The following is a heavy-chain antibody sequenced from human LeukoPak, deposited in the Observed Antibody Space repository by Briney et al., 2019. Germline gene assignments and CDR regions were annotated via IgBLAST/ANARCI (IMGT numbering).Heavy chain of an antibody. J-gene: IGHJ4*02. CDR2: ICPDGTVT. V-gene: IGHV3-74*01. Sequence: PGGSLRLSCAASGFTFNTYVMSWVRQAPGKGPMWVSRICPDGTVTNYADSVKARFIISRDNARNTVYLQMNSLRVEDTAVYYCVRDFRSADYWGQGTLVTVSS. CDR1: GFTFNTYV. CDR3: VRDFRSADY.